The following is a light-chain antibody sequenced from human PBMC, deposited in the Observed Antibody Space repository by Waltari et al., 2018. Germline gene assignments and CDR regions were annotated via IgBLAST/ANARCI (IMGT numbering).Light chain of an antibody. V-gene: IGLV2-23*02. CDR3: CSYAGRNIFV. CDR2: EVI. Sequence: CYQKHPGKATDLVVYEVICRPSGCSNRFSGCKSCITASLTISGLQAEDEADYYCCSYAGRNIFVFGGGTKLSVL. J-gene: IGLJ3*02.